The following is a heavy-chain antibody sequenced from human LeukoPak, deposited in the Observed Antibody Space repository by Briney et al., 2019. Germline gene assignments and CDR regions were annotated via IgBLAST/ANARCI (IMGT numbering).Heavy chain of an antibody. D-gene: IGHD3-9*01. CDR3: ARQRTAPPIYEYYGMDV. V-gene: IGHV4-59*08. CDR1: SDYITSYS. Sequence: SETLSLTCTVSSDYITSYSWSWIRQPPGKGLEWVGYISYSGTPTYNPSLRGRVTISPAPSKPHFSLRLSSVAAADTAVYYCARQRTAPPIYEYYGMDVWGQGTTVTVSS. J-gene: IGHJ6*02. CDR2: ISYSGTP.